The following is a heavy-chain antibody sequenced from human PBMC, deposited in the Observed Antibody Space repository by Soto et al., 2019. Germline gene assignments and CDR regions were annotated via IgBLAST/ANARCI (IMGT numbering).Heavy chain of an antibody. CDR2: FIPVVAMA. D-gene: IGHD2-8*01. CDR3: ANGNHNYFYYGMDV. Sequence: SVKVTCKTSGGTINSFAISWVQQANGQGLEWVGTFIPVVAMAKYGQNFQGRVTITADQSTNTLFMELSSLTYEDTAMYYCANGNHNYFYYGMDVWGQGTTVHRLL. CDR1: GGTINSFA. J-gene: IGHJ6*02. V-gene: IGHV1-69*04.